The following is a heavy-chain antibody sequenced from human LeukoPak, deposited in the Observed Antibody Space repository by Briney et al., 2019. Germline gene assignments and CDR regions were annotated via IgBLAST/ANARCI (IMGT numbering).Heavy chain of an antibody. D-gene: IGHD3-22*01. CDR3: AKDPRTGYYYGYYYYYMYV. J-gene: IGHJ6*03. Sequence: GGSLRPSCVASGFTFSNYGMHWVRQAPGKGLEWVAFIRYDGTNKFYVDSVKGRFTISRDNSKNTLYLQMNSLRAEDTAVYYCAKDPRTGYYYGYYYYYMYVWGKGTTVTISS. CDR1: GFTFSNYG. CDR2: IRYDGTNK. V-gene: IGHV3-30*02.